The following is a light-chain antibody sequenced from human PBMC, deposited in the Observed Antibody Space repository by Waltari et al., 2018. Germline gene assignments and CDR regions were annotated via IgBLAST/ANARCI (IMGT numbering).Light chain of an antibody. V-gene: IGLV4-69*02. CDR2: VNSDGSH. CDR1: SGHSSNV. Sequence: QLVLTQSPSASASLGASVKLTCTLSSGHSSNVIPWHQQQPEKGPRFVMKVNSDGSHSKGDEIPDRFSGSSSGAERYLTVSSLQSEDEADYYCQTGGHGTWVFGGGTKLTVL. CDR3: QTGGHGTWV. J-gene: IGLJ3*02.